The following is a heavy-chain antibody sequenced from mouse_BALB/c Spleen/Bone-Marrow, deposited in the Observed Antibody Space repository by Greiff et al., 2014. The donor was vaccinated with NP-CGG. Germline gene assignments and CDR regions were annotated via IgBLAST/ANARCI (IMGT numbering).Heavy chain of an antibody. CDR3: ARGYDGYYGFAY. Sequence: EVKLVESGGGLVKPGGSLKLSCAASGFTFSSYAMSWVRQTPEKRLEWVASISSGGSTYYPDSVEGRFTISRDNARNILYLQMSSLRSEDTAMYYCARGYDGYYGFAYWGQGTLVTVSA. CDR2: ISSGGST. V-gene: IGHV5-6-5*01. J-gene: IGHJ3*01. D-gene: IGHD2-3*01. CDR1: GFTFSSYA.